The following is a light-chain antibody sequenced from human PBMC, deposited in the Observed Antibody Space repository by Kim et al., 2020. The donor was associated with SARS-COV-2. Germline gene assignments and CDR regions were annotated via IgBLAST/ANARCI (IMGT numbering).Light chain of an antibody. J-gene: IGKJ5*01. Sequence: DIQLTQSPSFLSASVGDRVTITCRASQGIRTSLAWYQQKPGKAPKLLIYNTGILHIGVPSRFSGSGSGTEFTLTISSLQPEDFATYYCQHRDEYPITFGQGTRLEIK. V-gene: IGKV1-9*01. CDR1: QGIRTS. CDR3: QHRDEYPIT. CDR2: NTG.